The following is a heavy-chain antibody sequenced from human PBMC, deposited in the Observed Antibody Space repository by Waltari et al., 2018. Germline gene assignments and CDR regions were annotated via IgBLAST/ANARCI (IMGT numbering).Heavy chain of an antibody. V-gene: IGHV4-34*01. CDR1: GGSSSGYY. J-gene: IGHJ5*02. CDR3: ARGPQYYDFWSGSNWFDP. Sequence: QVQLQQWGAGLLKPSETLSLPCAVYGGSSSGYYWSWISQPPGKGLEWIGEINHSGSTNYNPSLKSRVTISVDTSKNQFSLKLSSVTAADTAVYYCARGPQYYDFWSGSNWFDPWGQGTLVTVSS. CDR2: INHSGST. D-gene: IGHD3-3*01.